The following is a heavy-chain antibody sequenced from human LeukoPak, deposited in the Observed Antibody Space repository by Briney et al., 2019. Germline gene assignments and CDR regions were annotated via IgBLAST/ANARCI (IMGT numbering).Heavy chain of an antibody. V-gene: IGHV3-48*03. CDR1: GFTVGSND. CDR2: ISSSSSTI. D-gene: IGHD3-9*01. J-gene: IGHJ4*02. Sequence: PGRSLRLSFAASGFTVGSNDMSWVRQAPGKGLEWVSYISSSSSTIYYADSVKGRFTISRDNAKNSLYLQMNSLRAEDTAVYYCARETFNDYDILTGYDYWGQGTLVTVSS. CDR3: ARETFNDYDILTGYDY.